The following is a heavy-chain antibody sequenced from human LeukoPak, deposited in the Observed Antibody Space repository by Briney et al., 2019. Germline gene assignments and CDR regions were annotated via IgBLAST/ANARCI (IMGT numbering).Heavy chain of an antibody. CDR2: IIPIFGTA. Sequence: WASVKVSCKASGGTFSSYAISWVRQAPGQGLEWMGGIIPIFGTANYAQKFQGRVTITADESTSTAYMELSSLRSEDTAVYYCARGSGTVTTRWFDPWGQGTLVTVSS. CDR3: ARGSGTVTTRWFDP. D-gene: IGHD4-17*01. J-gene: IGHJ5*02. V-gene: IGHV1-69*13. CDR1: GGTFSSYA.